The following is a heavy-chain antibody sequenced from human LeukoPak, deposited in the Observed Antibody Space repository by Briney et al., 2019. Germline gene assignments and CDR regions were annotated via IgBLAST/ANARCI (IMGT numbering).Heavy chain of an antibody. CDR1: GYSISSGYY. Sequence: PSETLSLTCAVSGYSISSGYYWGWIRQPPGKGLEWIGSIYHSGSTYYNPSLKSRVTISVDTSKNQFSLKLSSVTAADTAVCYCAGQFDPWGQGTLVTVSS. CDR2: IYHSGST. CDR3: AGQFDP. J-gene: IGHJ5*02. V-gene: IGHV4-38-2*01.